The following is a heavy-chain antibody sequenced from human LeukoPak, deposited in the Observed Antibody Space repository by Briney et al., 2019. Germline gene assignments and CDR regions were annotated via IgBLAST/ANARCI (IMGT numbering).Heavy chain of an antibody. CDR2: IKQDGSEK. CDR3: AREDQPRGTFDY. CDR1: GITFSGAY. D-gene: IGHD2-15*01. V-gene: IGHV3-7*05. Sequence: PGGSLRLSCAASGITFSGAYMTWVRQAPGKGLEWVANIKQDGSEKYYVDSVKGRFTISRDNAKNSLYLQMNSLRAEDTALYYCAREDQPRGTFDYWGQGILVTVSS. J-gene: IGHJ4*02.